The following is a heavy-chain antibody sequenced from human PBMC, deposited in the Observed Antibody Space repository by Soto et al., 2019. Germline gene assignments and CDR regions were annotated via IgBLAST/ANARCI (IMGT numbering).Heavy chain of an antibody. CDR3: ARERGYSSRWYYDY. CDR2: INAGNGIT. V-gene: IGHV1-3*01. D-gene: IGHD6-13*01. Sequence: GASVEVSCKASGYTFSSYDMQWVRQAPGQRLEWMGWINAGNGITKYSQKLQGRVTITRDTSASTAYMELSSLRSEDTAVYYCARERGYSSRWYYDYWGQGTLVTVSS. J-gene: IGHJ4*02. CDR1: GYTFSSYD.